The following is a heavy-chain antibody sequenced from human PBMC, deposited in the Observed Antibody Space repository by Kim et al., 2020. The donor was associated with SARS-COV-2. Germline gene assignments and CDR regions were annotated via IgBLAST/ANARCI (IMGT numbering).Heavy chain of an antibody. CDR2: IIPILGIA. CDR1: GGTFSSYA. V-gene: IGHV1-69*04. CDR3: ARDHYVWGSYVPYYFDY. Sequence: SVKVSCKASGGTFSSYAISWVRQAPGQGLEWMGRIIPILGIANYAQKFQGRVTITADKSTSTAYMELSSLRSEDTAEYYCARDHYVWGSYVPYYFDYLGQGTLVTVSS. J-gene: IGHJ4*02. D-gene: IGHD3-16*01.